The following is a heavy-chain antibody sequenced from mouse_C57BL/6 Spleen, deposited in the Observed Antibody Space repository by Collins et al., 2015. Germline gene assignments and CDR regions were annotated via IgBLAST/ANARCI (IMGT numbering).Heavy chain of an antibody. CDR1: GYTFTDYS. CDR2: INTETGEP. V-gene: IGHV9-2-1*01. D-gene: IGHD2-2*01. J-gene: IGHJ3*01. Sequence: QIQLVQSGPELKKPGETVKISCKASGYTFTDYSMHWVKQAPGKGLKWMGWINTETGEPTYADDFKGRFAFSLETSASTAYLQINNLKNEDTATYFCAREPYLLWLRRGAWFAYWGQGTLVTVSA. CDR3: AREPYLLWLRRGAWFAY.